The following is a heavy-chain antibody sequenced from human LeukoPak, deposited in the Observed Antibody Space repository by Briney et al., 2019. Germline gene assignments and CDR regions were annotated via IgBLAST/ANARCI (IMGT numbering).Heavy chain of an antibody. CDR1: GGSISGSRYY. Sequence: PSETLSLTCTVSGGSISGSRYYCGSIRQPPGKGLEWIGSIYYSGSTYYNPSLKSRVTISVDTSKNQFSLKLSSVTAADTAVYYCASQRYSYLIVMVNFDYWGQGTLVTVSS. CDR3: ASQRYSYLIVMVNFDY. CDR2: IYYSGST. V-gene: IGHV4-39*01. J-gene: IGHJ4*02. D-gene: IGHD2-15*01.